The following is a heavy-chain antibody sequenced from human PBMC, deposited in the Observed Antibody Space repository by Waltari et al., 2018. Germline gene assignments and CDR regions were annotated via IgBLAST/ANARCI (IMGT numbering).Heavy chain of an antibody. CDR1: GCTFRNYG. CDR2: ISFEGSNY. D-gene: IGHD6-13*01. J-gene: IGHJ4*02. V-gene: IGHV3-30*18. Sequence: QVQLGESGGGVVQPGGSRSLPCAAAGCTFRNYGRPWVRQAPGKGLEWVAVISFEGSNYYYADAVKGRFTISRDNSKNTLFLQMNSLRAEDTAMYYCAKRPGGWSSWYFDYWGQGTLVTVSS. CDR3: AKRPGGWSSWYFDY.